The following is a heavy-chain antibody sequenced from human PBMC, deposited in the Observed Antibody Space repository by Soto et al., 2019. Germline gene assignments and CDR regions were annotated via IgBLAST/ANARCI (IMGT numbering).Heavy chain of an antibody. Sequence: QVQLVESGGGVVQPGRSLRLSCAASGFTFSSYAMHWVRQAPGKGLEWGAVISYDGSNKYYADSVKGRFTISRDNSKNTLYLQMNSLRAEDTAVYYCARGRYYYDSSGYFLVYYWGQGTLVTVSS. CDR1: GFTFSSYA. CDR3: ARGRYYYDSSGYFLVYY. D-gene: IGHD3-22*01. V-gene: IGHV3-30-3*01. CDR2: ISYDGSNK. J-gene: IGHJ4*02.